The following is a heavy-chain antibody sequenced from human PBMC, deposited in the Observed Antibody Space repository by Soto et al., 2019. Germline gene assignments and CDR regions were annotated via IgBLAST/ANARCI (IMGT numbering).Heavy chain of an antibody. V-gene: IGHV3-48*03. CDR1: GFTFSSYE. D-gene: IGHD2-2*01. CDR2: ISSSGSTI. J-gene: IGHJ4*02. Sequence: PGGSLRLSCAASGFTFSSYEMNWVRQAPGKGLEWVSYISSSGSTIYYADSVKGRFTISRDNAKNSLYLQMNSLRAEDTAVYYCARVGPVVPAARPLDYWGQGTLVTVSS. CDR3: ARVGPVVPAARPLDY.